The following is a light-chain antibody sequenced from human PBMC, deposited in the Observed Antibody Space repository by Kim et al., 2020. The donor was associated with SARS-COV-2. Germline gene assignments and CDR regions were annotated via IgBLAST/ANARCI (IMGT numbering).Light chain of an antibody. CDR1: SSDVGGYNY. J-gene: IGLJ1*01. V-gene: IGLV2-11*01. CDR3: CSYAGSYTDV. CDR2: DVS. Sequence: GQSVTISCTGTSSDVGGYNYVSWYQQHPGQAPKLMIYDVSKRPSGVPDRFSGSKSGNTASLTISGLQAEDEADYYCCSYAGSYTDVFGTGTKVTVL.